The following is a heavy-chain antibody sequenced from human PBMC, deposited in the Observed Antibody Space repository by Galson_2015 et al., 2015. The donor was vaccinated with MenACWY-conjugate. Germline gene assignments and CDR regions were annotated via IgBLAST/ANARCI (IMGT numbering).Heavy chain of an antibody. CDR3: AKAGLGELSLFDY. CDR1: GFTFSSYA. D-gene: IGHD3-16*02. V-gene: IGHV3-23*01. Sequence: SLRLSCAASGFTFSSYAMSWVRQAPGKGLEWVSAISGSGGSTYYADSVKGRFTISRDNSKNTLYLQMNSLRAEDTAVYYCAKAGLGELSLFDYWGQGTLVTVSS. CDR2: ISGSGGST. J-gene: IGHJ4*02.